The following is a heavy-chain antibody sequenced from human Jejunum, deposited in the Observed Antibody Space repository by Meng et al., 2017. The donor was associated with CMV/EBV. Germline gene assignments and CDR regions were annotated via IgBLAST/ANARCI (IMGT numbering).Heavy chain of an antibody. CDR1: GLTCSNYC. V-gene: IGHV3-23*04. J-gene: IGHJ5*02. CDR3: ASHYGSGSLNWLDP. D-gene: IGHD3-10*01. Sequence: VAAAGRLRHPAGSLTLLCAAFGLTCSNYCMTWVRQAPGKGLEWVSAISESGDGTFYADSVKGRFTISRDNSRNTLFLQMNSLRVEDTAVYYCASHYGSGSLNWLDPWGQGTLVTVSS. CDR2: ISESGDGT.